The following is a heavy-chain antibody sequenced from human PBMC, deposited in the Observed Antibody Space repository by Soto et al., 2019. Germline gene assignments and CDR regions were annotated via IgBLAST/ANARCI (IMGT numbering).Heavy chain of an antibody. V-gene: IGHV3-21*01. CDR2: ISSSSSYI. Sequence: XGSLRLSCSASGFTFSSYSMNWVRQAPGKGLEWVSSISSSSSYIYYADSLKGRFTISRDNAKNSLYLQMNSLRAEDTAVYYCARDKGGYGDYVTPFCWFDHWGQGTLVTVSS. CDR1: GFTFSSYS. CDR3: ARDKGGYGDYVTPFCWFDH. D-gene: IGHD4-17*01. J-gene: IGHJ5*02.